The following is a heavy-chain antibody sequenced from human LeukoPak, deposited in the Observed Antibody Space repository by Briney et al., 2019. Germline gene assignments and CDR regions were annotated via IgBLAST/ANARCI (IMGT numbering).Heavy chain of an antibody. CDR2: VYYTGNT. CDR1: GDSITSSY. D-gene: IGHD1-14*01. Sequence: SETLSLTCTVSGDSITSSYWSWIRQPPGEGLEWIGYVYYTGNTDYNPPLRSRVAVSLDTSKSHFTLSLRSVTAADTAVYYCARHPFSNPFDFWGRGILVTVSS. V-gene: IGHV4-59*08. CDR3: ARHPFSNPFDF. J-gene: IGHJ4*02.